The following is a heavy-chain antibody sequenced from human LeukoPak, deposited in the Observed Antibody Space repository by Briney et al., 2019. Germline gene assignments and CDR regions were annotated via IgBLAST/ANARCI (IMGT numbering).Heavy chain of an antibody. V-gene: IGHV3-53*01. CDR1: GFTASRKS. CDR2: IYSGDSA. CDR3: ASRLVGGPTGFDL. Sequence: PGPSLRLSCAAFGFTASRKSISWFRHAPGKGLEWVSVIYSGDSAYYAGPVKGRFTISRDHSKNTLYVQMIRLRGAETAVSYWASRLVGGPTGFDLWGEGTVVSVSS. J-gene: IGHJ5*02. D-gene: IGHD1-26*01.